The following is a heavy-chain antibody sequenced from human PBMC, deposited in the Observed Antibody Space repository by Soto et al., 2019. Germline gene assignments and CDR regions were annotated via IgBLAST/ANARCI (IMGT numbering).Heavy chain of an antibody. CDR3: ARAPVAAAGTNWFDP. Sequence: SATGSFKGSGSNFTTYGITLVRQAPGQGLEWMGWISAYKGNTNYAQKLQGRVTMTTDTSTSTAYMELRSLRSDDTAVYYCARAPVAAAGTNWFDPWGQGTRVNVSA. D-gene: IGHD6-13*01. CDR1: GSNFTTYG. J-gene: IGHJ5*02. V-gene: IGHV1-18*01. CDR2: ISAYKGNT.